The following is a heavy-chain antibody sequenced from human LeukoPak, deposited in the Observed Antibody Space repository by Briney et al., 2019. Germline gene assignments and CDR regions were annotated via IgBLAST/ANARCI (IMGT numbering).Heavy chain of an antibody. J-gene: IGHJ5*02. CDR3: ARVVLRYLADL. CDR2: IYYSGST. CDR1: GGSISSGDYY. D-gene: IGHD3-9*01. Sequence: PSETLSLTCTVSGGSISSGDYYWSWIRQPPGKGLEWIGYIYYSGSTYYNPSLKSRVTISVDKSKNQFSLKLSSVTAADTAVYYCARVVLRYLADLWGQGTLVTVSS. V-gene: IGHV4-30-4*01.